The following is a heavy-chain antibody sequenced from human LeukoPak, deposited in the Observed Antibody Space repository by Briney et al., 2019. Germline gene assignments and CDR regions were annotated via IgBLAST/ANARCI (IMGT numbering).Heavy chain of an antibody. J-gene: IGHJ5*02. CDR3: TREWRIAARNSRFDP. D-gene: IGHD6-6*01. V-gene: IGHV4-59*12. CDR2: IYYSGST. Sequence: PSETLSLTCTVSGGSISSYYWSWIRQPPGKGLEWIGYIYYSGSTNYNPSLKSRVTISIDASKNQFSLRLSSVTAADTAVYYCTREWRIAARNSRFDPWGQGTLVTVSS. CDR1: GGSISSYY.